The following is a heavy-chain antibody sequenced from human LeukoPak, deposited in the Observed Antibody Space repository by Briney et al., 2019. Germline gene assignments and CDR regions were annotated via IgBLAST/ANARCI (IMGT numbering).Heavy chain of an antibody. CDR2: IYYSGST. CDR1: GGSISSYY. D-gene: IGHD2-15*01. V-gene: IGHV4-59*01. J-gene: IGHJ4*02. Sequence: SETLSLTCTVSGGSISSYYWSWIRQPPGKGLEWIGYIYYSGSTNYNPSLKSRVTMSVDTSKKQFSLKLSSVTAADTAVYYCARGRYFSGINYYYDFWGQGTLVTVSS. CDR3: ARGRYFSGINYYYDF.